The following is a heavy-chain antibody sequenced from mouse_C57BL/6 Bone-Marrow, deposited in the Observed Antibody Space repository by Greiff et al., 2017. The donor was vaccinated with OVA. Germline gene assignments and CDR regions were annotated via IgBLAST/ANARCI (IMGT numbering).Heavy chain of an antibody. D-gene: IGHD1-1*01. Sequence: QVQLQQPGAELVKPGASVKMSCKASGYTFTSYWITWVKQRPGQGLEWIGDIYPGSGSTNYNEKFKSKAKLTVDTSSSTAYMQLSSLTSEDSAVYYGARSGITTVVATDYWGQGTTLTVSS. V-gene: IGHV1-55*01. CDR2: IYPGSGST. CDR1: GYTFTSYW. J-gene: IGHJ2*01. CDR3: ARSGITTVVATDY.